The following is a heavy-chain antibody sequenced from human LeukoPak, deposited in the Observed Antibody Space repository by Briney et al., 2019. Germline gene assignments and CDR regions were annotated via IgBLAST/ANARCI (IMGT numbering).Heavy chain of an antibody. D-gene: IGHD4-11*01. CDR1: GGSISSYY. Sequence: SETLSLTCTVSGGSISSYYWSWIRQPAGKGLEWIGRIYTSGSTYYNPSLKSRLTISLDTSNNQFSLKLSSVTAADTAVYYCARGPVRDYSNYWGQGTLVTVSS. CDR2: IYTSGST. J-gene: IGHJ4*02. CDR3: ARGPVRDYSNY. V-gene: IGHV4-4*07.